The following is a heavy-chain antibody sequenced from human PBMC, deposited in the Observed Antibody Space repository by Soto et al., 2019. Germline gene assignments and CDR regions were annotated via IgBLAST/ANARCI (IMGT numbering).Heavy chain of an antibody. V-gene: IGHV1-69*06. Sequence: SVKVSCKASGGTFSSYAISWVRQAPGQGLEWMGGIIPIFGTANYAQKFQGRVTITADKSTSTAYMELSSLRSEDTAVYYCARGESVVVAATPWVGWFDPWGQGTLVTVSS. CDR2: IIPIFGTA. CDR1: GGTFSSYA. J-gene: IGHJ5*02. CDR3: ARGESVVVAATPWVGWFDP. D-gene: IGHD2-15*01.